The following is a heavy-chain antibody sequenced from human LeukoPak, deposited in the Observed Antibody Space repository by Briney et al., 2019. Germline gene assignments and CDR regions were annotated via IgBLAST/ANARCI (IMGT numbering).Heavy chain of an antibody. CDR2: INPSGGST. D-gene: IGHD1-26*01. Sequence: ASVKVSCKVSGYTLTELSMHWVRQAPGKGLEWMGIINPSGGSTSYAQKFQGRVTMTRDTSTSTVYMELSSLRSEDTAVYYCARFRSGSYDYWGQGALVTVSS. V-gene: IGHV1-46*01. J-gene: IGHJ4*02. CDR1: GYTLTELS. CDR3: ARFRSGSYDY.